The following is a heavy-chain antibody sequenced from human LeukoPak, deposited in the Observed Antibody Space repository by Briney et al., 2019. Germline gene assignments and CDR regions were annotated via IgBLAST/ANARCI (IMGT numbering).Heavy chain of an antibody. V-gene: IGHV3-30*04. D-gene: IGHD1-26*01. Sequence: GGSLRLSCAASGFTFSSYAMHWVRQAPGKGLEWVADISYDGSNKYYTDTVKGRFTISRDNFKNTLFLQMNSLRTDDTAVYYCARVRSGSSAGNYGMDVWGQGTTVTVSS. CDR3: ARVRSGSSAGNYGMDV. CDR2: ISYDGSNK. CDR1: GFTFSSYA. J-gene: IGHJ6*02.